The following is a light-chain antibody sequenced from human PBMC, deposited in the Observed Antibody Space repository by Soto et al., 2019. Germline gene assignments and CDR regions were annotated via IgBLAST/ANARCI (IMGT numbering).Light chain of an antibody. CDR1: QSVGSY. CDR2: GAS. Sequence: ELGLTPSPATPSFSPRGRATLSRRASQSVGSYLAWYQQKPGQAPRLLIYGASNRAPGIPARFSGSGSGTDFTLTISSLEPEDFAVYHCLQRSIGFTFGPGTKVDIK. V-gene: IGKV3-11*01. J-gene: IGKJ3*01. CDR3: LQRSIGFT.